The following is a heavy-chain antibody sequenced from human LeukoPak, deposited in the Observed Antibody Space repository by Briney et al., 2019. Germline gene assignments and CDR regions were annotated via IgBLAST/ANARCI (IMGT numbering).Heavy chain of an antibody. V-gene: IGHV4-59*01. J-gene: IGHJ4*02. Sequence: SETLSLTCTVSGGSISSYYWSWIRQPPGKGLEWIGYIYYSGSTNYNPSLKSRVTISVDTSKNQSSLKLSSVTAADTAVYYCARGFSLGRSFDYWGQGTLVTVSS. CDR2: IYYSGST. CDR1: GGSISSYY. D-gene: IGHD3-3*01. CDR3: ARGFSLGRSFDY.